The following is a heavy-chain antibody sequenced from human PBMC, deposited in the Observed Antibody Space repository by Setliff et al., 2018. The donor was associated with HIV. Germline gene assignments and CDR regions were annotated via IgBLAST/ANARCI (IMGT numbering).Heavy chain of an antibody. J-gene: IGHJ6*03. CDR2: IYYIGIT. Sequence: KPSETLSLTCAVYGGSFSGYYWTWIRQPPGKGLEWIGNIYYIGITNYYPSLKSRVTISVDTSKNQLSLKLRSVTAADTAVYYCARTRYSYGYFYYMDVWGKGTTVTVSS. D-gene: IGHD5-18*01. CDR1: GGSFSGYY. V-gene: IGHV4-34*09. CDR3: ARTRYSYGYFYYMDV.